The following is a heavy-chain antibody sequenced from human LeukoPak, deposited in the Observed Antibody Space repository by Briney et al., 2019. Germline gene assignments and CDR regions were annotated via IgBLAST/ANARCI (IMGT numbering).Heavy chain of an antibody. CDR1: GYTFTGYY. CDR2: IIPIFGTA. CDR3: ARSATLRYSSSWYWFVDYFDY. V-gene: IGHV1-69*13. D-gene: IGHD6-13*01. J-gene: IGHJ4*02. Sequence: ASVKVSCKASGYTFTGYYMHWVRQAPGQGLEWMGGIIPIFGTANYAQKFQGRVTITADESTSTAYMELSSLRSEDTAVYYCARSATLRYSSSWYWFVDYFDYWGQGTLVTVSS.